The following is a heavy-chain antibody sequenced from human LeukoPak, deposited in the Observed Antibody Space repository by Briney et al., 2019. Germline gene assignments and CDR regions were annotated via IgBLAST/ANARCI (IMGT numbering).Heavy chain of an antibody. CDR3: ARDLSGYDSRSFDY. J-gene: IGHJ4*02. CDR2: IIPIFGTA. D-gene: IGHD5-12*01. V-gene: IGHV1-69*13. CDR1: GGTFSNYA. Sequence: SVKVSCKASGGTFSNYAISWVRQAPGQGLEWMGGIIPIFGTANYAQKFQGRVTITADESTSTAYMELSSLRSEDTAVYYCARDLSGYDSRSFDYWGQGTLVTVSS.